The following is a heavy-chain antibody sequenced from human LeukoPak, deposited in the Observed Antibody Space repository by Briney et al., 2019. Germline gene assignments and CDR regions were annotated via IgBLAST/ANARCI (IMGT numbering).Heavy chain of an antibody. V-gene: IGHV3-48*03. CDR3: ARVIVVVTAIHDAFDI. J-gene: IGHJ3*02. CDR1: GFTFSSYE. CDR2: ISSSGSTI. D-gene: IGHD2-21*02. Sequence: GGSLRLSXAASGFTFSSYEMNWVRQAPGKGLEWVSYISSSGSTIYYADSVKGRFTISRDNAKDSLYLQMNSLRAEDTAVYYCARVIVVVTAIHDAFDIWGQGTMVTVSS.